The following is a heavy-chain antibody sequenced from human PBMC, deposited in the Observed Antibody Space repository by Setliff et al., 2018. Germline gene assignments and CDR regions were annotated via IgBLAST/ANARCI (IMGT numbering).Heavy chain of an antibody. CDR2: ISSDGITI. CDR3: GSLTDGQR. Sequence: PGGSLRLSCAASGFAFGDYFMSWIREAPGKGLEWISYISSDGITIHYADSVKGRFTVTRDNAKNSLYLQMDSLKVEDTAVYYCGSLTDGQRWGQGALVTVSS. D-gene: IGHD3-9*01. J-gene: IGHJ1*01. CDR1: GFAFGDYF. V-gene: IGHV3-11*04.